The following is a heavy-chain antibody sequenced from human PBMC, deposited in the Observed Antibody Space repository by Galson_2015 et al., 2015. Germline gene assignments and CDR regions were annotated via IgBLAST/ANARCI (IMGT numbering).Heavy chain of an antibody. D-gene: IGHD3-16*01. V-gene: IGHV3-74*01. CDR2: VNGDGSSI. J-gene: IGHJ4*02. Sequence: SLRLSCAASGFTFSSYWMHWVRQAPGKGLVWVSRVNGDGSSINYADSVKGRFTISRDNAMNTLYLQMNSLRADDTAVYYCIRGVEGSPGLYWGQGALVTVSA. CDR1: GFTFSSYW. CDR3: IRGVEGSPGLY.